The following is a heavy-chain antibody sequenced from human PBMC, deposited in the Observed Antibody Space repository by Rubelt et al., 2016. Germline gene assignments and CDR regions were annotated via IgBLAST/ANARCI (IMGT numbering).Heavy chain of an antibody. CDR2: ISGSGGST. J-gene: IGHJ6*03. V-gene: IGHV3-23*01. D-gene: IGHD6-19*01. CDR3: AKYSSGWYETNYYYYYYMDV. Sequence: VRQAPGKGLEWVSAISGSGGSTYYADSVKGRFTISRDNSKNTLYLQMNSLRAEDTAVYYCAKYSSGWYETNYYYYYYMDVWGKGTTVTVSS.